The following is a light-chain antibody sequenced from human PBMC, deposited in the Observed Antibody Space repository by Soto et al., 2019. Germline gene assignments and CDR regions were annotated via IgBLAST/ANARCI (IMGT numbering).Light chain of an antibody. CDR3: ETWDSNTNWV. CDR2: LEGSGSY. V-gene: IGLV4-60*03. Sequence: QPVLIQSSSASASLGSSVKLTCTLSSGHSSYIIAWHQQQPGKAPRYLMKLEGSGSYNKGSGVPDRFSGSSSGADRYLTISNLQSEDEADYYCETWDSNTNWVFGGGTKLTVL. CDR1: SGHSSYI. J-gene: IGLJ3*02.